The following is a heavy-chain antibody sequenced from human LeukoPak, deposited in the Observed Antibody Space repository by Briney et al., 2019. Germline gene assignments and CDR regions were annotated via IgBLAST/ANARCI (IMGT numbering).Heavy chain of an antibody. CDR2: ISSDGSAI. J-gene: IGHJ4*02. V-gene: IGHV3-48*01. CDR3: ASGFNWNCGGLDY. CDR1: GFNFNTYS. Sequence: PGGSLRLSCAASGFNFNTYSMNWVRQAPGKGLEWVSYISSDGSAIYYTDSVKGRFTISRDNAKNSVYLQMSSLRAEDTAVFFCASGFNWNCGGLDYWGQGTLVTVSS. D-gene: IGHD1-20*01.